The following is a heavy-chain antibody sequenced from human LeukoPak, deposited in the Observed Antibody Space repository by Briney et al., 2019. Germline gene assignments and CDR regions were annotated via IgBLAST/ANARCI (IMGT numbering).Heavy chain of an antibody. CDR3: ARDGGPDAFDI. CDR2: IIPIFGTA. D-gene: IGHD3-16*01. J-gene: IGHJ3*02. V-gene: IGHV1-69*13. CDR1: GGTFSSYA. Sequence: GASVKVSCKASGGTFSSYAISWVGQAPGQGLEWMGGIIPIFGTANYAQKFQRGVTITADESTSTAYMELSSLRSEDTAVYYCARDGGPDAFDIWGQGTMLTVSS.